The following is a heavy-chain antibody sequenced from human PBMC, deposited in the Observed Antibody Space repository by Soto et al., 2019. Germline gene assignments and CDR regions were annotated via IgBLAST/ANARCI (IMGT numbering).Heavy chain of an antibody. CDR2: IFHSGST. V-gene: IGHV4-30-4*01. D-gene: IGHD3-10*01. CDR1: GGSINSGDYY. Sequence: SETLALTCTVSGGSINSGDYYWTWVRQPPGKGLEWIGNIFHSGSTYYTPSLQSRVTISLDTSKNHFSLKLSSVTPADTAVYYCARDRYYGSGTYYNFYSVMAFWGQGTTVIVSS. CDR3: ARDRYYGSGTYYNFYSVMAF. J-gene: IGHJ6*02.